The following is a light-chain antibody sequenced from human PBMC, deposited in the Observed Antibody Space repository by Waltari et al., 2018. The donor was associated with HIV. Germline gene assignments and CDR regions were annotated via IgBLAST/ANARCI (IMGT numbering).Light chain of an antibody. CDR2: RNN. CDR1: SSNIGSHY. J-gene: IGLJ2*01. Sequence: QSVLTQPPSASGTPGQRVTISCSGSSSNIGSHYVYWYQQLPGTAPKLLIYRNNQRPSGVPDRFSGAKSGHSASLAISGLRSEDEADYYCAAWDDSLSGLVVFGGGTKLTVL. CDR3: AAWDDSLSGLVV. V-gene: IGLV1-47*01.